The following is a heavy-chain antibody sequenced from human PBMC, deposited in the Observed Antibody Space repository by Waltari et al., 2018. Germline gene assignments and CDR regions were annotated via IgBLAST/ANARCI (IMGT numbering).Heavy chain of an antibody. CDR1: GGSFTDYP. CDR2: IVPLVDIA. J-gene: IGHJ4*02. V-gene: IGHV1-69*04. CDR3: ARADYYDSSGLDH. Sequence: QVQLVQSGAEVKKPGASVKVSCKTSGGSFTDYPFNWVRQAPGQGLEWMGRIVPLVDIADYTQEFQGRATFTADTSTRTAYMTLRNLRSEDTAVYYCARADYYDSSGLDHWGPGTLVTVSS. D-gene: IGHD3-22*01.